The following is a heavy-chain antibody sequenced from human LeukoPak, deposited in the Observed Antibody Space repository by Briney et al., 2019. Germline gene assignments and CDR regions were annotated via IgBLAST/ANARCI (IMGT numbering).Heavy chain of an antibody. V-gene: IGHV3-53*04. CDR2: IYSGGTT. CDR1: GFTVSTNC. CDR3: ARVDTVMAYYFDL. J-gene: IGHJ4*02. Sequence: GGSLRLSCAASGFTVSTNCMTWVRQAPGKGLEWVSTIYSGGTTYYADSVMGRFTISRHNSRNTLCLQMNSLRAEDTAVYYCARVDTVMAYYFDLWGQGTLVTVSS. D-gene: IGHD5-18*01.